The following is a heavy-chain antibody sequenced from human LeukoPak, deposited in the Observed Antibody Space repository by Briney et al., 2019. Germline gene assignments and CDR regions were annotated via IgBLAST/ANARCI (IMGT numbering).Heavy chain of an antibody. CDR2: VSNRDGRA. CDR3: ASGMSLTGDGPFDF. Sequence: GGSLRLSCAASGFTFSNYGMDWVRQAPGKGLEWVSGVSNRDGRAYYADSVKGRFTVSRDNPRGTLHLQMSSLRAEDTALYYCASGMSLTGDGPFDFWGQGTLVTVSS. D-gene: IGHD3-9*01. V-gene: IGHV3-23*01. J-gene: IGHJ4*02. CDR1: GFTFSNYG.